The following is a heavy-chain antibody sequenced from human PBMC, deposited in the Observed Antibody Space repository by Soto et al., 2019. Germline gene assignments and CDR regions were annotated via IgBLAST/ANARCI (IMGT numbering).Heavy chain of an antibody. V-gene: IGHV3-23*01. CDR1: GFTFSSYA. CDR3: AKDDPFLSVASSTLPAAMRL. D-gene: IGHD2-2*01. CDR2: ISGSGGST. Sequence: PGGSLRLSCAASGFTFSSYAMSWVRQAPGKGLEWVSAISGSGGSTYYADSVKGRFTISRDNSKNTLYLQMNSLRAEDTAVYYCAKDDPFLSVASSTLPAAMRLWGQATLVTVSS. J-gene: IGHJ4*02.